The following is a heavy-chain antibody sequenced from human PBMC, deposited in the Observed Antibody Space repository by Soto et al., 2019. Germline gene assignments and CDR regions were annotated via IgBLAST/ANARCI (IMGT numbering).Heavy chain of an antibody. CDR3: ARVPRDFCGRDCSSEN. Sequence: LRLSCVASGITFRSRAMSWVRQAPGEGLEWVSVTTDTDGDRKYADSVKGRFTISRDNPKNTLYLEMNSLIPEDTAVYYCARVPRDFCGRDCSSENWGQGTQVTVSS. D-gene: IGHD2-21*02. V-gene: IGHV3-23*01. CDR2: TTDTDGDR. J-gene: IGHJ4*02. CDR1: GITFRSRA.